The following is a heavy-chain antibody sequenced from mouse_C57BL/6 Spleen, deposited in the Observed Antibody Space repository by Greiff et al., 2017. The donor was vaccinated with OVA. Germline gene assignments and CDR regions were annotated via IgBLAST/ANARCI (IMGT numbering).Heavy chain of an antibody. CDR3: ARAGGYYFWYFDV. Sequence: QVQLQQPGTDLVKPGASVKLSCKASGYTFTSYWMHWVKQRPGQGLEWIGNINPSNGGTNYNEKFKSKATLTVDKSSSTAYMQLSSLTSEDSAVYYCARAGGYYFWYFDVWGTGTTVTVSS. CDR1: GYTFTSYW. CDR2: INPSNGGT. D-gene: IGHD2-3*01. V-gene: IGHV1-53*01. J-gene: IGHJ1*03.